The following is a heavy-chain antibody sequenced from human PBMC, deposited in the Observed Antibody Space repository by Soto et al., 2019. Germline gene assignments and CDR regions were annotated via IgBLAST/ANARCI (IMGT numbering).Heavy chain of an antibody. CDR3: ARTSIAAQAFDI. J-gene: IGHJ3*02. D-gene: IGHD6-13*01. V-gene: IGHV4-59*08. Sequence: QVQLQESGPGLVKPSETLSLTCTVSGGSISSYYWSWIRQPPGKGLEWIGYIYYSGSTNYNPSLNSRVTISVDTSKNQFSLKLSSVTAADPAVYYCARTSIAAQAFDIWGQGTMVTVSS. CDR1: GGSISSYY. CDR2: IYYSGST.